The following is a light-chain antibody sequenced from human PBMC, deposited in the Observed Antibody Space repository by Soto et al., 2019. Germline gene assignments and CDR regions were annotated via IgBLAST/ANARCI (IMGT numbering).Light chain of an antibody. V-gene: IGKV3-20*01. CDR2: GAS. J-gene: IGKJ5*01. CDR3: QYYSSSLSIT. Sequence: EIVLTQSPGILSLSPGERATLSCRASQSVRSTYLAWYQQKPGQAPRLLIHGASSRATGIPDRFSSSGSWTDFTLTISRLEPEDFAVYYCQYYSSSLSITFGQGTRLEIK. CDR1: QSVRSTY.